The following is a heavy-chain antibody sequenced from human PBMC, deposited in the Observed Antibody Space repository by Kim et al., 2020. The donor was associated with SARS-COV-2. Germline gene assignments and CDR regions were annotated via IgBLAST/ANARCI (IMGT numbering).Heavy chain of an antibody. V-gene: IGHV4-59*13. Sequence: SETLSLTCTVSGGSISSYYWSWIRQPPGKGLEWIGYIYYSGSTNYNPSLKSRVTISVDTSKNQFSLKLSSVTAADTAVYYCAREGGSYRAGGYYYYYYGMDVWGQGTTVTVSS. CDR3: AREGGSYRAGGYYYYYYGMDV. CDR2: IYYSGST. J-gene: IGHJ6*02. CDR1: GGSISSYY. D-gene: IGHD1-26*01.